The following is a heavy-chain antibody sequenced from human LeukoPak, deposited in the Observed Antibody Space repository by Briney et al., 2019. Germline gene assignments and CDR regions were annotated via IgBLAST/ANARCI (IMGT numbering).Heavy chain of an antibody. CDR2: ISGSGNKT. Sequence: LTGGSLRLSCGVSGFTFSHFAMSWVRQAPGKGLQWVSTISGSGNKTYDADFVKGRFTISRDNSKTTLYLQMTGLRAEDTAVYYCAKLKRVGIAPFDDWGQGILVTVSS. D-gene: IGHD3-10*01. V-gene: IGHV3-23*01. J-gene: IGHJ4*02. CDR3: AKLKRVGIAPFDD. CDR1: GFTFSHFA.